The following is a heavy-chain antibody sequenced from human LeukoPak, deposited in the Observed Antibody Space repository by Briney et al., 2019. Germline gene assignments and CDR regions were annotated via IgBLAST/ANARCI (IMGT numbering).Heavy chain of an antibody. CDR2: ISGSGGSA. V-gene: IGHV3-23*01. D-gene: IGHD3-22*01. Sequence: GGSLRLSCAASGFPFSSYAMSWVRQAPGKGLEWVSAISGSGGSAYYADSVKGRFTISRDNSKNTLYLQMNSLRAEDTAVYYCAKDRATYYYDSSGLFDYWGQGTLVTVSS. CDR1: GFPFSSYA. CDR3: AKDRATYYYDSSGLFDY. J-gene: IGHJ4*02.